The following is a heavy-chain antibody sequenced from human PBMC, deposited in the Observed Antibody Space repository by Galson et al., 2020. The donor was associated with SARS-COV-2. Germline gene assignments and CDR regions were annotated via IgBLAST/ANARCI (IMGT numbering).Heavy chain of an antibody. Sequence: GESLKISCAASGFTFSNAWMSWVRQPPGRGLEWVGRVKSKTDGGTTDYAAPVKGRFTVSRDDSKNTLYLQMNSLKTEDTAMYYCTTERRLHLAPDWWGQGTLVTVSS. V-gene: IGHV3-15*01. CDR2: VKSKTDGGTT. CDR3: TTERRLHLAPDW. J-gene: IGHJ4*02. CDR1: GFTFSNAW. D-gene: IGHD6-25*01.